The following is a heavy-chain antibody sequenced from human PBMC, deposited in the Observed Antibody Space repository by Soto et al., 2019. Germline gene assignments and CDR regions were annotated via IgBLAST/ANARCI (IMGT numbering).Heavy chain of an antibody. D-gene: IGHD3-16*01. CDR2: INHSGST. Sequence: SETLSLTCAVYGGSFSGYYWSWIRQPPGKGLEWIGEINHSGSTNYNPSLKSRVTISVDTSKNQFSLKLSSVTAADTAVYYCARCRLWQYNWFDPWGQGTLVTVSS. CDR1: GGSFSGYY. V-gene: IGHV4-34*01. CDR3: ARCRLWQYNWFDP. J-gene: IGHJ5*02.